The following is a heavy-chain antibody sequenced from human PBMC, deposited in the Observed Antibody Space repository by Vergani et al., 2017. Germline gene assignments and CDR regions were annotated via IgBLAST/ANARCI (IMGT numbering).Heavy chain of an antibody. CDR3: ASHVDIVVVPAADANWFDP. J-gene: IGHJ5*02. CDR1: GGSISSSSYY. V-gene: IGHV4-39*01. Sequence: QLQLQESGPGLVKPSETLSLTCTVSGGSISSSSYYWGWIRQPPGKGLEWIGSIYYSGSTYYNPSLKSRVTISVDTSKNQFSLKLSSVTAADTAVYYCASHVDIVVVPAADANWFDPWGQGTLVTVSS. CDR2: IYYSGST. D-gene: IGHD2-2*03.